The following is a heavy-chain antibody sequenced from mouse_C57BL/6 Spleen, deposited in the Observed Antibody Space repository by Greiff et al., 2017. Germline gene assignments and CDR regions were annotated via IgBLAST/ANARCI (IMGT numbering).Heavy chain of an antibody. Sequence: QVHVKQSGAELVRPGTSVKMSCKASGYTFTNYWIGWAKQRPGHGLEWIGDIYPGGGYTNYNEKFKGKATLTADKSSSTAYMQFRSLTSEDSAIYYCARGDYGSSYAMDYWGQGTSVTVSS. V-gene: IGHV1-63*01. D-gene: IGHD1-1*01. J-gene: IGHJ4*01. CDR2: IYPGGGYT. CDR3: ARGDYGSSYAMDY. CDR1: GYTFTNYW.